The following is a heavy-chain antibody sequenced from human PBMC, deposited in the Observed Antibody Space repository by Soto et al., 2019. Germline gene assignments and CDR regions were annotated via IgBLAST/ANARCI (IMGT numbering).Heavy chain of an antibody. Sequence: GGSLRLSCAASGFTFSSYSMNWVRQAPGKGLEWVSYISSSSSSMYYADSVKGRFTISRDNAMHTLYLQMNSLRAEDTAVYYCARDRDFWSGYYGPLDYWGQGTLVTVSS. V-gene: IGHV3-48*01. D-gene: IGHD3-3*01. CDR2: ISSSSSSM. CDR1: GFTFSSYS. J-gene: IGHJ4*02. CDR3: ARDRDFWSGYYGPLDY.